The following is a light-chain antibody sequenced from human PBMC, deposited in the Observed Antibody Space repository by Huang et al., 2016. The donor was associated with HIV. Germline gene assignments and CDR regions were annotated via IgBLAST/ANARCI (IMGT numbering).Light chain of an antibody. CDR3: QQPGS. Sequence: IVLTQSPATLSLSPGERATLSCRASQGVGGYLAWYQQKPGQGPRLLIYDTSTMAAGIPARFSGSGSETDFTLTISSVGPEDFAVYCCQQPGSFGQGTKVDIK. V-gene: IGKV3D-11*01. J-gene: IGKJ2*01. CDR2: DTS. CDR1: QGVGGY.